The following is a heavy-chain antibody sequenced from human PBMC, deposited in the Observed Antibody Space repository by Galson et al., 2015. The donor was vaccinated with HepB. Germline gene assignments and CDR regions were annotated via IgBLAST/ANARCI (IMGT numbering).Heavy chain of an antibody. CDR2: IKQDGSEK. CDR3: ARSSGWSSDY. D-gene: IGHD6-19*01. V-gene: IGHV3-7*03. CDR1: GFIFGTYW. J-gene: IGHJ4*02. Sequence: SLRLSCAASGFIFGTYWMAWVRQAPGKGLEWVANIKQDGSEKNYVDSVKGRFTISRDNAKSSLYLQMNSLRVEDTAVYYCARSSGWSSDYWGQGTLVTVSS.